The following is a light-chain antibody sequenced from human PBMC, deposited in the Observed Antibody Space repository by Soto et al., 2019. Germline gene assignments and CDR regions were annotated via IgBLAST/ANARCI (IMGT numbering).Light chain of an antibody. CDR2: LCS. J-gene: IGKJ2*01. V-gene: IGKV2-28*01. CDR3: MPALQTPLT. CDR1: ESPLHSNGYNS. Sequence: DIVMTQSQLSLPVTPGAPASISCRSSESPLHSNGYNSFDWYLQKPGQSPQLMIYLCSTGASRASYTSSVSGSCTDFTPKTSRVEAEDVRVYYCMPALQTPLTFGNGTNLEIK.